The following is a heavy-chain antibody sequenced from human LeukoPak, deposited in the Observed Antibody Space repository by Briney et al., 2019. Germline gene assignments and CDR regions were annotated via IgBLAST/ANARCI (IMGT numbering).Heavy chain of an antibody. V-gene: IGHV4-59*01. CDR2: IYYSGST. CDR3: ARGASGTLYDAFDI. D-gene: IGHD1-26*01. Sequence: SETLSLTCTVSGGSISSYYWSWIRQPPGKGLEWIGYIYYSGSTNYNPSLKSRVTISVDTSKNHLSLKVNFVTAADTAVYYCARGASGTLYDAFDIWGQGTMVTVSS. J-gene: IGHJ3*02. CDR1: GGSISSYY.